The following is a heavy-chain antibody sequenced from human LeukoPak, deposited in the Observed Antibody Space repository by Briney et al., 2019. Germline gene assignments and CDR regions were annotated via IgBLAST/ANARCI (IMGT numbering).Heavy chain of an antibody. CDR3: ARALSLPQDSSGWYAFDY. V-gene: IGHV1-2*02. CDR2: INPNSGGT. Sequence: ASVKVSCKASRYTFTGYYMHWVRQAPGQGLEWMGWINPNSGGTNYAQKFQGRVTMTRDTSISTAYMELSRLRSDDTAVYYCARALSLPQDSSGWYAFDYWGQGTLVTVSS. CDR1: RYTFTGYY. J-gene: IGHJ4*02. D-gene: IGHD6-19*01.